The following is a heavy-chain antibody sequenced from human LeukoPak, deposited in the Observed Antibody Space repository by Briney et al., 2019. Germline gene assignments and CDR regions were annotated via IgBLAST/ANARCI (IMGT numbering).Heavy chain of an antibody. V-gene: IGHV1-2*02. CDR2: INPNSGGT. CDR3: ARVGSSSSDP. CDR1: GYTFTSYG. Sequence: ASVKVSCKASGYTFTSYGISWVRQAPGQGLEWMGWINPNSGGTNYAQKFQGRVTMTRDTSISTAYMELSRLRSDDTAVYYCARVGSSSSDPWGQGTLVTVSS. D-gene: IGHD6-6*01. J-gene: IGHJ5*02.